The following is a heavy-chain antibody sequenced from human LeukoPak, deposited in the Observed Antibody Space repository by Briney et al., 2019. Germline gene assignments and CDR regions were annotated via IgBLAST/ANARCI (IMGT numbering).Heavy chain of an antibody. V-gene: IGHV4-31*03. Sequence: SETLSLTCTVSGGSISRGGYYWSWIRQHPGRGLEWIGYIYYSGSTYYNPSLKSRVTISVDTSKNQFSLKLSSVTAADTAVYYCARGIAARWGQGTLVTVSS. D-gene: IGHD6-6*01. CDR2: IYYSGST. CDR1: GGSISRGGYY. J-gene: IGHJ4*02. CDR3: ARGIAAR.